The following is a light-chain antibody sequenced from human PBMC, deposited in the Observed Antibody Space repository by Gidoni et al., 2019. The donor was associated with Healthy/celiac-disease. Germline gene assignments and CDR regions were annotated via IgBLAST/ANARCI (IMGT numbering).Light chain of an antibody. J-gene: IGKJ1*01. V-gene: IGKV4-1*01. CDR3: QQYYSTPLT. CDR1: QSVLYSSNNKNY. Sequence: DLVMSKSPDSLAVSLVERATINCKSSQSVLYSSNNKNYLAWYQQKPGQPPKLLIYWASTRESGVPDRFSGSGSGTDFTLTISSLQAEDVAVYYCQQYYSTPLTFXQXTKVEIK. CDR2: WAS.